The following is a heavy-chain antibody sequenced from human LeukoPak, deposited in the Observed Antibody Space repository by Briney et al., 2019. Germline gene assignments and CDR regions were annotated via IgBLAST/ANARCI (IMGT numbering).Heavy chain of an antibody. CDR1: GFTFSSFA. Sequence: GGSLRLSCEASGFTFSSFAIHWVRQAPGQGLEWVAVISYDGSNEYYADYGKGRFTISRDNSKNSLYLQMNNLRAEDTAVYYCAPRVVGSAPFDYWGQGTLVTVSS. D-gene: IGHD2-15*01. V-gene: IGHV3-30*04. CDR2: ISYDGSNE. CDR3: APRVVGSAPFDY. J-gene: IGHJ4*02.